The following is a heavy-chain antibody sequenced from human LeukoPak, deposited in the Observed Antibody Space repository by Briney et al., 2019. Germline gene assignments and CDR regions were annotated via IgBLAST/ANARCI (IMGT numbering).Heavy chain of an antibody. J-gene: IGHJ4*02. V-gene: IGHV2-5*08. Sequence: VTWVRQPPGKALEWLALIYWDDDKRYSPSLKSRLTITKDTSKNQVVLTMTNMDPVDTATYYCAQLRGYSYGLNYWGQGTLVTVSS. D-gene: IGHD5-18*01. CDR3: AQLRGYSYGLNY. CDR2: IYWDDDK.